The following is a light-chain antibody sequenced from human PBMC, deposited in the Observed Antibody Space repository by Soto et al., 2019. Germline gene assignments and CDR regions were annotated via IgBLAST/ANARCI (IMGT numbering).Light chain of an antibody. J-gene: IGKJ3*01. CDR3: HQSYSTPPFT. V-gene: IGKV1-39*01. Sequence: DIQMTQSPSSLSASVGDRVTITCRASQSISSYLNWYQQKPGKAPKLLIYAASSLQSGGPSRFSSSGSGTDFTLTISSLQPEDFATYYCHQSYSTPPFTFGPGTKVDIK. CDR2: AAS. CDR1: QSISSY.